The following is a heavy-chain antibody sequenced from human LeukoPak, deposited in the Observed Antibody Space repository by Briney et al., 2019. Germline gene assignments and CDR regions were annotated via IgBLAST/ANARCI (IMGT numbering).Heavy chain of an antibody. CDR1: GFPFSGYA. J-gene: IGHJ4*02. D-gene: IGHD4-11*01. Sequence: PGGSLRLSCAASGFPFSGYAMHWVRQAPGKGLEWVAFIRYDELQDYYADSVRGRFTISRDNSKSALYLQMGSLRPEDTAMYYCVRDFSNYVAFFDSWGQGVLVTVSS. CDR3: VRDFSNYVAFFDS. CDR2: IRYDELQD. V-gene: IGHV3-30*02.